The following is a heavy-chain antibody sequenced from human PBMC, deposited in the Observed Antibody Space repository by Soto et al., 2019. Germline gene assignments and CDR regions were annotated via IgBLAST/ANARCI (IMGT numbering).Heavy chain of an antibody. J-gene: IGHJ4*02. Sequence: PGESLKISCKGSGYSFTSYWIGWVRQMPGKGLEWMWIIYPGDSDTRYSPSFQGEVTISADKSISTAYLQWSSLKASDTAMYYCARALTYYYDSSGYNYFDYWVQGTLVTVSS. V-gene: IGHV5-51*01. CDR1: GYSFTSYW. CDR2: IYPGDSDT. D-gene: IGHD3-22*01. CDR3: ARALTYYYDSSGYNYFDY.